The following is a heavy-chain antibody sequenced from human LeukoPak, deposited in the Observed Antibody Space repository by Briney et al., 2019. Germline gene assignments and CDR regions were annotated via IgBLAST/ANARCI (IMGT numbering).Heavy chain of an antibody. CDR3: VRLVNFWSGFAD. CDR1: GYSFTTYW. D-gene: IGHD3-3*01. J-gene: IGHJ4*02. V-gene: IGHV5-51*01. CDR2: IYPSDSDT. Sequence: GESLKISCKGSGYSFTTYWIGWVRQMPGKGLEWMGIIYPSDSDTRYNPSFQGQVTISADKSISTAYLQWSSLKASDAAMYHCVRLVNFWSGFADWGQGTLVTVSS.